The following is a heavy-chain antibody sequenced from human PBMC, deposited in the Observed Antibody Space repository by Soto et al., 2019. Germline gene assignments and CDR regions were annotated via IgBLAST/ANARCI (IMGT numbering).Heavy chain of an antibody. CDR2: IYYSGST. CDR1: GGSISSSSYY. J-gene: IGHJ6*02. D-gene: IGHD6-13*01. V-gene: IGHV4-39*01. CDR3: ARHLVSSSWYLFSYGMDV. Sequence: SETLSLTCTVSGGSISSSSYYWGWIRQPPGKGLEWIGSIYYSGSTYYNPSLKSRVTISVDTSKNQFSLKLSAVTAADTAVYYCARHLVSSSWYLFSYGMDVWGQGTTVTVS.